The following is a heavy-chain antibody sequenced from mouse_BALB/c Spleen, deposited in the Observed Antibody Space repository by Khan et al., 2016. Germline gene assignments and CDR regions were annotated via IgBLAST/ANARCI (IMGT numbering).Heavy chain of an antibody. D-gene: IGHD2-5*01. CDR3: ARSAYDSKDAMDY. V-gene: IGHV3-2*02. J-gene: IGHJ4*01. Sequence: VQLKESGPGLVKPSQSLSLTCTVTGYSITSDYAWNWIRQFPGNKLEWMGYISYSGSTSYNPSLKSRISITLDTSNNPFFLQLNSVTSEDTATYYSARSAYDSKDAMDYWGQGTSVTVSS. CDR2: ISYSGST. CDR1: GYSITSDYA.